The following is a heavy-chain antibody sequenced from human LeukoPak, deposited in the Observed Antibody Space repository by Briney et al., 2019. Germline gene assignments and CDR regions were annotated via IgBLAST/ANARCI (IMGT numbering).Heavy chain of an antibody. CDR1: GYTFTGYY. J-gene: IGHJ4*02. Sequence: GASVKVSCKASGYTFTGYYMHWVRQAPGQGLEWMGWINPNSGGTNYAQKFQGRVTMTRDTSISTAYMELSRLRSDDTAVYYCGREAPYCSSTSCYTNYFDYWGQGTLVTVSS. D-gene: IGHD2-2*02. CDR3: GREAPYCSSTSCYTNYFDY. CDR2: INPNSGGT. V-gene: IGHV1-2*02.